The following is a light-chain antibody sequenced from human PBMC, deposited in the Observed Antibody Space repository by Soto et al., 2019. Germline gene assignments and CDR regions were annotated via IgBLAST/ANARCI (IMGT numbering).Light chain of an antibody. CDR1: QSVSSN. J-gene: IGKJ1*01. CDR3: QQYGSSPPRT. CDR2: GAS. V-gene: IGKV3-20*01. Sequence: EIVLTQSPATLSLSPGERATLSCRASQSVSSNLAWYQQKPGQAPRLLIYGASTRATGIPARFSGSGSGADFTLSISRLEPEDFAVYYCQQYGSSPPRTFGQGTKVDIK.